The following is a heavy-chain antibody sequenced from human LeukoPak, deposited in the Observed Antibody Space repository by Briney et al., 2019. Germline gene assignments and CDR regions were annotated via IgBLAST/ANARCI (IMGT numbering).Heavy chain of an antibody. V-gene: IGHV3-21*01. CDR2: ISSSSYI. CDR3: ARSTVTTGLAFDY. CDR1: GFTFSSYS. Sequence: GGSLRLSCAASGFTFSSYSMNWVRQAPGKGLEWVSSISSSSYIYCADSVKGRFTISRDNAKNSLYLQMNSLRAEDTAVYYCARSTVTTGLAFDYWGQGTLVTVSS. D-gene: IGHD4-11*01. J-gene: IGHJ4*02.